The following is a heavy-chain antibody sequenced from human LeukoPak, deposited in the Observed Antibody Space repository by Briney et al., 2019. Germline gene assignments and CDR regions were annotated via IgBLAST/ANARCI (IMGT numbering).Heavy chain of an antibody. CDR2: IYYSGST. CDR3: ARDRGGSDI. D-gene: IGHD1-26*01. Sequence: SETLSLTCTVSGGSISSYYWSWIRQPPGKGLEWIGYIYYSGSTYYNPSLKSRVTISVDTSKNQFSLKLSSVTAADTAVYYCARDRGGSDIWGQGTMVTVSS. J-gene: IGHJ3*02. V-gene: IGHV4-59*12. CDR1: GGSISSYY.